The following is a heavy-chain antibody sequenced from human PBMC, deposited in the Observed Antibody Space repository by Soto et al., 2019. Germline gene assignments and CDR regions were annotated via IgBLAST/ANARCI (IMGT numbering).Heavy chain of an antibody. Sequence: GASVKVSCKASGGTFSTNTISWVRQAPGQGLEWMGGIMPIFGSANYAQKFQGRVTITADESTSTAYMELSSLRSEDTAVYYCARDANVDTAMVTDSYFDYWGQGTLVTVSS. V-gene: IGHV1-69*13. J-gene: IGHJ4*02. D-gene: IGHD5-18*01. CDR3: ARDANVDTAMVTDSYFDY. CDR2: IMPIFGSA. CDR1: GGTFSTNT.